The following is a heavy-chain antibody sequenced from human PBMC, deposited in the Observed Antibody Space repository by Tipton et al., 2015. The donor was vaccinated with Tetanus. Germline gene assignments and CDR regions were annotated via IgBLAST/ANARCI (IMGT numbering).Heavy chain of an antibody. CDR1: GGSISSGDFH. CDR3: ARQADNWFDP. J-gene: IGHJ5*02. V-gene: IGHV4-30-4*01. Sequence: TLSLTCTVSGGSISSGDFHWSWIRQPPGKGLEWIGYIYYSGSTYSNPSLKSRVTISMDTSKNQFSLKLSSVTAADTAVYYCARQADNWFDPWGQGILVTVSS. D-gene: IGHD2-15*01. CDR2: IYYSGST.